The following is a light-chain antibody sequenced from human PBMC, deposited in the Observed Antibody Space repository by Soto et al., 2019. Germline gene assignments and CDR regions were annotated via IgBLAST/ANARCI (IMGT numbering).Light chain of an antibody. CDR2: GAS. CDR1: QSLSNN. Sequence: EIVMTQSPATLSVSPGQRATLSCRASQSLSNNLAWYQQKPGQAPRLLIYGASTRATGIPARFSGSGSGTEFTFTISSLQSEDFAVYYCQQHNGWPVTFGDGTKVEIK. V-gene: IGKV3-15*01. CDR3: QQHNGWPVT. J-gene: IGKJ4*01.